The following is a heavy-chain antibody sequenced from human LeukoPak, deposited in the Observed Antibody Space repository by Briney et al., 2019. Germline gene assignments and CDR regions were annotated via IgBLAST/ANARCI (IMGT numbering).Heavy chain of an antibody. J-gene: IGHJ5*02. CDR2: IIPILCIA. V-gene: IGHV1-69*04. D-gene: IGHD3-22*01. CDR1: GGTFSSYA. Sequence: SAKVSCKASGGTFSSYAISWVRPAPGQGPEWMGRIIPILCIANYAQKFQGRVTITADKSTSTAYMELSSLRAEDTAVYYCASINPNENDSSGYYLWGQGTLVTVSS. CDR3: ASINPNENDSSGYYL.